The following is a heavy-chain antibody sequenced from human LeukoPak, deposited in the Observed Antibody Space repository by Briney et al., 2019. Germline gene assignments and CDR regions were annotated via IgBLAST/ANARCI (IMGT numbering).Heavy chain of an antibody. CDR3: ARAQRDY. CDR1: GFTFSSYA. J-gene: IGHJ4*02. D-gene: IGHD5-24*01. CDR2: ISYDGSNK. V-gene: IGHV3-30-3*01. Sequence: GGSLRLSCSASGFTFSSYAMHWVRQAPGKGLEWVAVISYDGSNKYYAGSGKGRFTSSRDNSKNTLYLQMNSLRAEDTAVYYCARAQRDYWGQGTLVTVSS.